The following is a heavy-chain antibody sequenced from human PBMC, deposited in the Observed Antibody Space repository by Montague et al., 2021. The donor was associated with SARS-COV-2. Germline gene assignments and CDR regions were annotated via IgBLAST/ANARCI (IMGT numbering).Heavy chain of an antibody. Sequence: SLSLSWAASGFTFSSYSMNWVRQAPGKGLEWVSSISSSSSYIYYADSVKGRFTISRDNAKNSLYLQMNSLRAEDTAVYYCARDLNDYVWGSYRYFDYWGQGTLVTVSS. CDR1: GFTFSSYS. CDR3: ARDLNDYVWGSYRYFDY. D-gene: IGHD3-16*02. V-gene: IGHV3-21*01. J-gene: IGHJ4*02. CDR2: ISSSSSYI.